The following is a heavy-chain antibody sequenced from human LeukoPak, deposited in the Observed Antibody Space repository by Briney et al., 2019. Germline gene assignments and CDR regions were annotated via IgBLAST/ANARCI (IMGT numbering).Heavy chain of an antibody. CDR2: ISSTSGNK. J-gene: IGHJ4*02. CDR1: GFIFSPYS. CDR3: AKGDVSVTREFDY. Sequence: PGGSLRLSCTASGFIFSPYSMIWARQAPGKGLEWVSSISSTSGNKYYADSVKGRFTISRDNAKNSLYLQMNSLRAEDTAVYYCAKGDVSVTREFDYWGQGTLVTVSS. D-gene: IGHD7-27*01. V-gene: IGHV3-21*01.